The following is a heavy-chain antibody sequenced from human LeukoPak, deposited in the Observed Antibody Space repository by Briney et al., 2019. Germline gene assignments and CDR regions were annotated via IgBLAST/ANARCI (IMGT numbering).Heavy chain of an antibody. CDR3: ARGVPTGVDYFDY. J-gene: IGHJ4*02. D-gene: IGHD2-8*02. CDR1: GFTFSDYW. V-gene: IGHV3-7*01. CDR2: IKQDGSDK. Sequence: PGGSLRLSSAASGFTFSDYWMTWVRQAPGRGLEWVAVIKQDGSDKYYVDSLKGRFTISRDNAKNSLYLQMNSLRAEDTAVYYCARGVPTGVDYFDYWGQGTLVTVSS.